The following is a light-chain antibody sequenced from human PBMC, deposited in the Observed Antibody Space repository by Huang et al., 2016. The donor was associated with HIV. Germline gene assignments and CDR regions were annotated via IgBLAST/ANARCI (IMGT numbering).Light chain of an antibody. CDR3: QQYYSTPRT. CDR2: WAS. V-gene: IGKV4-1*01. Sequence: DIVMTQSPDSLAVSLGERATINCKSSQSVLYSSNNKNYLAWYQQKPGQPPKLLIYWASTRESGVPDRVRGSGSGTDFTLTISSLQAEDVAVYYCQQYYSTPRTFGQGTKVEIK. J-gene: IGKJ1*01. CDR1: QSVLYSSNNKNY.